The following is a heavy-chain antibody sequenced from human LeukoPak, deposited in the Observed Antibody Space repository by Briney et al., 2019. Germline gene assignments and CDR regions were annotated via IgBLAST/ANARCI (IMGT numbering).Heavy chain of an antibody. J-gene: IGHJ4*02. CDR3: AKDRVSNYYDSSGYSAGGFDY. V-gene: IGHV3-9*01. D-gene: IGHD3-22*01. CDR2: ISWNSGSI. CDR1: GFTFDDYA. Sequence: GGSLRLSCAASGFTFDDYAMHWVRQAPGKGLEWVSGISWNSGSIVYADSVKGRFTISRDNAKNSLYLQMNSLRAEDTALYYCAKDRVSNYYDSSGYSAGGFDYWGQGTLVTVSS.